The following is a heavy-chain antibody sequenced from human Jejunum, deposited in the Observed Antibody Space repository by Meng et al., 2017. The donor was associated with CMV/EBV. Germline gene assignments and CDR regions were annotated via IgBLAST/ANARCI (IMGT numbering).Heavy chain of an antibody. CDR2: INEDGSEK. CDR1: LSFISYW. J-gene: IGHJ4*02. Sequence: LSFISYWRGWVRQAPGKGLEWVANINEDGSEKYYVDSVRGRFTISREKAKNSLYLQMNSLRAEDTAVYYCARYYDVSTGYLHYFDYWGQGTLVTVSS. D-gene: IGHD3-9*01. CDR3: ARYYDVSTGYLHYFDY. V-gene: IGHV3-7*01.